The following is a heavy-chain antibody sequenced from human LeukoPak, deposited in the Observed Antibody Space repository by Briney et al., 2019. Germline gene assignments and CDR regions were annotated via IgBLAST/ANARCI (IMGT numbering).Heavy chain of an antibody. CDR3: ARAYSETYGLGYYYMDV. CDR1: DFTFIYYS. CDR2: ISTGSSYI. V-gene: IGHV3-21*01. J-gene: IGHJ6*03. Sequence: GGSLRLSCAASDFTFIYYSMNWVRQAPGKGLEWVSSISTGSSYIYYADSVKGRFIISRDNAKNSLYLQMNSLRAEDTAVYYCARAYSETYGLGYYYMDVWGKGTTVTISS. D-gene: IGHD1-26*01.